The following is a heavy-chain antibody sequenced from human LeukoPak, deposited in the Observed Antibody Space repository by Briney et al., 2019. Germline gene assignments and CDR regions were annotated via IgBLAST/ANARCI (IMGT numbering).Heavy chain of an antibody. CDR3: ARGGTRIVGATLYYFDY. CDR2: IYHSGRT. V-gene: IGHV4-38-2*02. CDR1: GYSISSGYY. J-gene: IGHJ4*02. D-gene: IGHD1-26*01. Sequence: SETLSLTCTVSGYSISSGYYWGWIRQPPGKGLEWIGSIYHSGRTFYNPSLKSRVTISVDTSKNQFSLKLSSVTAADTAVYYCARGGTRIVGATLYYFDYWGQGTLVTVSS.